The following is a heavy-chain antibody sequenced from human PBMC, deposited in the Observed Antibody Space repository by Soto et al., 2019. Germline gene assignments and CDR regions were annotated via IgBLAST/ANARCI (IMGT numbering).Heavy chain of an antibody. CDR3: ARDSAMYYDFWSGYANWFDP. Sequence: QVQLVQSGAEVTKPGASVKVSCKASGYTFTSYGISWVRHAPGQGLEWMGWISAYNGNTNYAQKLQGRVTMTTDTSTSTAYMELRSLRSDDTAVYYCARDSAMYYDFWSGYANWFDPWGQGTLVTVSS. CDR1: GYTFTSYG. CDR2: ISAYNGNT. D-gene: IGHD3-3*01. V-gene: IGHV1-18*01. J-gene: IGHJ5*02.